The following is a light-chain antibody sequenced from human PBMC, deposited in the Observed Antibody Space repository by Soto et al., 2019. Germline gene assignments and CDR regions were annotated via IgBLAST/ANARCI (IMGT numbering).Light chain of an antibody. V-gene: IGKV3-20*01. Sequence: EIVLTQSPGTLSLSPGERATLSCRASQSVSSNYLAWYQQKPGQAPRPLIYGASSRATGIPDRFSGSGAGTDFTLTTSRLEPEDFAVYYCQQYGSSPWTFGQGTKV. J-gene: IGKJ1*01. CDR1: QSVSSNY. CDR3: QQYGSSPWT. CDR2: GAS.